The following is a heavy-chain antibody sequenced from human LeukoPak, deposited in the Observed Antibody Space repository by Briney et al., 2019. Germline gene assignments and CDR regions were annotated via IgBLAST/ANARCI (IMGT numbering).Heavy chain of an antibody. J-gene: IGHJ4*02. V-gene: IGHV3-33*01. CDR2: VWSDGTNK. Sequence: QPGRSLRLSCAAYGFTFSSYGIHWVRQAPGKGLEWVAVVWSDGTNKYYADSVKGRFTISRDNSKNTLSLQMNSLSAEDTAVYYCARERPIITYFDYWGQGTLVTVSS. D-gene: IGHD5-24*01. CDR3: ARERPIITYFDY. CDR1: GFTFSSYG.